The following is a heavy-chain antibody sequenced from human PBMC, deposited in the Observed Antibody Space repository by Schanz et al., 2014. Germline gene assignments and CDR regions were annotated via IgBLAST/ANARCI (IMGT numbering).Heavy chain of an antibody. D-gene: IGHD6-19*01. V-gene: IGHV3-23*04. CDR2: LSGSGGST. CDR1: GFSFSSYS. J-gene: IGHJ4*02. Sequence: EADLVESGGGLIQRGESLRLSCSASGFSFSSYSMNWVRQAPGKGLEWVSALSGSGGSTYYADSVKGRFTISRDNSKNTLYLQMNRLRAEDTALYYCAIIGVMVAVAGTRADYWGQGTLVTVSS. CDR3: AIIGVMVAVAGTRADY.